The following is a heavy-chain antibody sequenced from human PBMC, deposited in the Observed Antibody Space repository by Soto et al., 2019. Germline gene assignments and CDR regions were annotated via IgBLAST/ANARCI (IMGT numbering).Heavy chain of an antibody. Sequence: GGSLRLSCATSGLTFSNYAMSWVRQAPGGGLEWVSSMSGSSSTTYYADSVRGRFTISRDRSKNTLYLQMSSLRAEDTALYYCAKNQERELPRVIDFWGQGTLVTGSS. J-gene: IGHJ4*02. V-gene: IGHV3-23*01. CDR1: GLTFSNYA. CDR3: AKNQERELPRVIDF. CDR2: MSGSSSTT. D-gene: IGHD1-7*01.